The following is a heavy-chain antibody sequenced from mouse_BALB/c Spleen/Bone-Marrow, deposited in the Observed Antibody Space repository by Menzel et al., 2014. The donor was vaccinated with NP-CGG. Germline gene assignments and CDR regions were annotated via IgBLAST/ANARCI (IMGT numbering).Heavy chain of an antibody. CDR2: IYPYNGGT. CDR3: ARELSWYFDV. V-gene: IGHV1S29*02. D-gene: IGHD1-1*02. J-gene: IGHJ1*01. CDR1: GYTFTDYN. Sequence: VQLQQSGPELVKPGASVKISCEASGYTFTDYNMHWVKQSHGKSLEWIGYIYPYNGGTGYNQKFKSKATLTVDNSSSTAYMELRSLTSEDSAVYYCARELSWYFDVWGAGTTVTVSS.